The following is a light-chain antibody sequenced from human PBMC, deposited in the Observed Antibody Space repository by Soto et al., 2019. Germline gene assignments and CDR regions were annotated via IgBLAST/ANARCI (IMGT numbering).Light chain of an antibody. J-gene: IGLJ1*01. Sequence: QSALAQPRSVSGSPGQSVTISCTGTSSDVGTYDFVSWYQQHPGKAPRLMIFDVSERPSGVPDRFSGSESGNTASLTISGLQAEDEADYYCCFYAVTFYVFGTGTKVTVL. CDR3: CFYAVTFYV. V-gene: IGLV2-11*01. CDR1: SSDVGTYDF. CDR2: DVS.